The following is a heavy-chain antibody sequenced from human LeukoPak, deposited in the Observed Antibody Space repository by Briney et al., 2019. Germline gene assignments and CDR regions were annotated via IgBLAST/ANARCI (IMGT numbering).Heavy chain of an antibody. D-gene: IGHD3-10*01. CDR1: GGSISSSSYY. Sequence: SETLSLTCTVSGGSISSSSYYWGWIRQPPGKGLEWIGYIYYSGSTNYNPSLKSRVTISVDTSKNQFSLKLSSVTAADTAVYYCARDTPLWFGELGDAFDIWGQGTMVTVSS. V-gene: IGHV4-61*01. CDR2: IYYSGST. J-gene: IGHJ3*02. CDR3: ARDTPLWFGELGDAFDI.